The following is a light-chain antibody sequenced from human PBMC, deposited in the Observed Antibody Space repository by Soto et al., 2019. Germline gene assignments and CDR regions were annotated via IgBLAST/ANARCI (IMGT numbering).Light chain of an antibody. CDR2: GAS. CDR1: QSVGSD. Sequence: EIVLTQSPGTLSLSPGERATLSCRASQSVGSDLVWYQQKPGQTPRLLIYGASSKATGIPDRFTGSGSGTDFTLTISRLDPEEFAVYYCQQYSGAPLTFGGGTKVEIK. V-gene: IGKV3-20*01. J-gene: IGKJ4*01. CDR3: QQYSGAPLT.